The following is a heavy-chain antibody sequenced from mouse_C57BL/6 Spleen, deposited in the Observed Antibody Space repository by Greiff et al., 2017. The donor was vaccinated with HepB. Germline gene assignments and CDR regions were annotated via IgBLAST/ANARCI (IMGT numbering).Heavy chain of an antibody. D-gene: IGHD2-4*01. Sequence: QVQLKESGPELVKPGASVKISCKASGYAFSSSWMNWVKQRPGKGLEWIGRSYPGDGDTNYNGKFKGKATLTADKSSSTAYMQLSSLTSEDSAVYFCARGDYDEDYWGQGTTLTVSS. CDR1: GYAFSSSW. CDR3: ARGDYDEDY. J-gene: IGHJ2*01. CDR2: SYPGDGDT. V-gene: IGHV1-82*01.